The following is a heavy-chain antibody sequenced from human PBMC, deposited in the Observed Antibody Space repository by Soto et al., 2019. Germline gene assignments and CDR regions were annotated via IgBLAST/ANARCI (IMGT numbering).Heavy chain of an antibody. CDR3: VNKGYCSGGSCYSGDAFDI. D-gene: IGHD2-15*01. Sequence: GGSLRLSCSASGFTFSSYAMHWVRQAPGKGLEYVSAISSNGGSTYYADSVKGRFTISRDNSKNTLYLQMSSLRAEDTAVYYCVNKGYCSGGSCYSGDAFDIWGQGTMVTVSS. J-gene: IGHJ3*02. CDR2: ISSNGGST. V-gene: IGHV3-64D*08. CDR1: GFTFSSYA.